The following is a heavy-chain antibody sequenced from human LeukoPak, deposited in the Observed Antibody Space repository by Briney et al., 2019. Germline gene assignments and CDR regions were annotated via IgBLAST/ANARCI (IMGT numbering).Heavy chain of an antibody. Sequence: GGSLRLSCAASGFTFSSYSMNWVRQAPGKGLEWVSSISSSSSYIYYADSVKGRFTISRDKAKNSLYLQMNSLRAEDTAVYYCARDDVYCSSISCYTGFGYYYGMDVWGQGTTVTVSS. CDR2: ISSSSSYI. V-gene: IGHV3-21*01. CDR1: GFTFSSYS. CDR3: ARDDVYCSSISCYTGFGYYYGMDV. J-gene: IGHJ6*02. D-gene: IGHD2-2*02.